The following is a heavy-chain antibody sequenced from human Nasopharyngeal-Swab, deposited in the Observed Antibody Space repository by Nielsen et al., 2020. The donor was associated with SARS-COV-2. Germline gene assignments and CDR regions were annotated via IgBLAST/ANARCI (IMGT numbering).Heavy chain of an antibody. D-gene: IGHD3-9*01. CDR2: ISAYNGNT. V-gene: IGHV1-18*01. J-gene: IGHJ6*02. CDR1: GYTFTSSG. CDR3: ARDDILTGYYNYYYGMDV. Sequence: ASVTVSCKASGYTFTSSGISWVRQAPGQGLEWMGWISAYNGNTNYAQKLQGRVTMTTDTSTSTAYMELRSLRSDDTAVYYCARDDILTGYYNYYYGMDVWGQGTTVTVSS.